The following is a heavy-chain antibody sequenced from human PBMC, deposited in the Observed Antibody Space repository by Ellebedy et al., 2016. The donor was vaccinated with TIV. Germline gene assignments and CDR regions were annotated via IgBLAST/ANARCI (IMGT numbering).Heavy chain of an antibody. D-gene: IGHD4-17*01. CDR1: GDSISTSGYS. CDR2: IYHDGSA. V-gene: IGHV4-30-2*01. Sequence: SETLSLTXAVSGDSISTSGYSWSWIRQPPGKGLEYIGHIYHDGSAYYTPSLRSRVTLSVARSKNQLSLNLTSVTATDTAVYYCARARTTVTTFWFDPWGQGTLVTVSS. CDR3: ARARTTVTTFWFDP. J-gene: IGHJ5*02.